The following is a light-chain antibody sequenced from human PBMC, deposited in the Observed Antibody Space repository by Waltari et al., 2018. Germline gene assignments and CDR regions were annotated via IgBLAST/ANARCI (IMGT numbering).Light chain of an antibody. V-gene: IGKV3-15*01. Sequence: EIVMTQSPATLSVSPGERATLSCRASQSVSSNLAWYQQKPGQAPRLLIYGASTRATGIPARFSGSGSGTEFTLTISGLQSEDFAVYYCQQYNNWRRTFGQGTKLEIK. CDR1: QSVSSN. CDR3: QQYNNWRRT. CDR2: GAS. J-gene: IGKJ2*01.